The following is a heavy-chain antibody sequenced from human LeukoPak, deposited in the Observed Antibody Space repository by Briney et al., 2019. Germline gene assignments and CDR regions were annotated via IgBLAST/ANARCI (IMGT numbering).Heavy chain of an antibody. V-gene: IGHV3-21*01. Sequence: PGGSLRLSCAASGFTFSSYSMNWVRQAPGKGLEWVSSISSSSSYIHYADSVRGRFTISRDNAKNSLYLQMNSLRAEDTAVYYCARDPYSGSLNYMDVWGKGTTVTVSS. CDR2: ISSSSSYI. D-gene: IGHD1-26*01. J-gene: IGHJ6*03. CDR3: ARDPYSGSLNYMDV. CDR1: GFTFSSYS.